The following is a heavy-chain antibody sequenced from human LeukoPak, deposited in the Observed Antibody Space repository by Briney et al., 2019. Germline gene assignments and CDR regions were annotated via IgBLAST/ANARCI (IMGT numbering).Heavy chain of an antibody. CDR3: ATSTFTYVTFAFDY. V-gene: IGHV3-11*04. Sequence: PGGSLRLSCAASGFTFSDYYMSWIRQAPGKGLEWVSYISSSGSTIYYADSVKGRFTISRDNAKNSLYLQMNSLRAEDTAVYYCATSTFTYVTFAFDYWGQGTLVTVSS. D-gene: IGHD2-21*01. CDR1: GFTFSDYY. CDR2: ISSSGSTI. J-gene: IGHJ4*02.